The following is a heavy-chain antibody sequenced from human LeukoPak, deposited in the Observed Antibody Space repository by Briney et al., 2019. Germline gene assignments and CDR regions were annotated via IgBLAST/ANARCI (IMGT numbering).Heavy chain of an antibody. CDR2: ISSGSSFM. CDR1: GFTFSRYS. D-gene: IGHD6-13*01. V-gene: IGHV3-21*01. CDR3: ARGPSSWYTHGGDY. J-gene: IGHJ4*02. Sequence: GGSLRLSCAASGFTFSRYSMNWVRQAPGKGLEWVASISSGSSFMYYADSVKGRFTISRDNAKNSLYLQMNSLRAEDTAVYYCARGPSSWYTHGGDYWGQGTLVTVSS.